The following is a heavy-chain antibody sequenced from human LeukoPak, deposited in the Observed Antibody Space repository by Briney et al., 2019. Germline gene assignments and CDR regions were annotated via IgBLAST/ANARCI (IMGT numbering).Heavy chain of an antibody. J-gene: IGHJ4*02. CDR3: ARDVGGITYFDY. D-gene: IGHD4-23*01. CDR1: GYSISSGYY. Sequence: PSETLSLTCTVSGYSISSGYYWGWIRQPPGKGLEWIGSIDHSGSTYYNPSLKSRVTISVDTSKNQFSLKLSSVTAADTAVYYCARDVGGITYFDYWGQGTLVTVSS. CDR2: IDHSGST. V-gene: IGHV4-38-2*02.